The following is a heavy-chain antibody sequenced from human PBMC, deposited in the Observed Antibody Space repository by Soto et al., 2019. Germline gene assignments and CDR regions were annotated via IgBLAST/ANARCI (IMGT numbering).Heavy chain of an antibody. V-gene: IGHV4-30-4*01. D-gene: IGHD3-3*01. Sequence: SETLSLTCTVSGDSVSSVGFHWAWLRRPPGKGLEWIGYIYNGGSTYYRPSLESRMHMSLGATRNHYSLRLTSVTAADTAVYFCARAPVGLDTISYFDYWGQGKLVTVSS. CDR1: GDSVSSVGFH. J-gene: IGHJ4*02. CDR3: ARAPVGLDTISYFDY. CDR2: IYNGGST.